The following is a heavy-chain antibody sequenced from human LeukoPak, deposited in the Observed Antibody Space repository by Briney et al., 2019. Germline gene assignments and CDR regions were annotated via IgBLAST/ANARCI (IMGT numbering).Heavy chain of an antibody. CDR2: ISDDGSKK. D-gene: IGHD3-10*01. CDR1: GFTFSSNA. V-gene: IGHV3-30*07. Sequence: PGRSLRLSCAASGFTFSSNAIHWVRQAPGKGLEWVAVISDDGSKKFYADSVKGRFTISRDNSKNTLYLQMNSLRAEDTAVYSCARDRVPPACGVFTYYMDVWGKGTTVIVSS. J-gene: IGHJ6*03. CDR3: ARDRVPPACGVFTYYMDV.